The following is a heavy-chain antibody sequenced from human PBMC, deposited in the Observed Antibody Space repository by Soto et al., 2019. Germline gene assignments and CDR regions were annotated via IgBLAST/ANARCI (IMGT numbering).Heavy chain of an antibody. Sequence: QVQLVESGGGVVQPGRSLRLSCAASGFTFSSYGMHWVRQAPGKGLEWVAVISYDGSNKYYADSVKGRFTISRDNSKNTLYLQMHSLRAEDTAVYYCAKEHYYGSGSYDQWGQGTLVTVSS. D-gene: IGHD3-10*01. CDR2: ISYDGSNK. CDR1: GFTFSSYG. J-gene: IGHJ5*02. V-gene: IGHV3-30*18. CDR3: AKEHYYGSGSYDQ.